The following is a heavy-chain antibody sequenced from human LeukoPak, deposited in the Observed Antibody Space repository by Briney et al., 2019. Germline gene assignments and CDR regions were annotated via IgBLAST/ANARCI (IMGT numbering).Heavy chain of an antibody. CDR1: GYTFTGYY. J-gene: IGHJ4*02. V-gene: IGHV1-18*04. CDR3: ARSRGSGSYYTPAYYFDY. CDR2: ISAYDGNT. Sequence: EASVKVSCKASGYTFTGYYMHWVRQAPGQGLEWMGWISAYDGNTNYAQKLQGRVTMTTDTSTSTAYMELRSLRSDDTAVYYCARSRGSGSYYTPAYYFDYWGQGTLVTVSS. D-gene: IGHD3-10*01.